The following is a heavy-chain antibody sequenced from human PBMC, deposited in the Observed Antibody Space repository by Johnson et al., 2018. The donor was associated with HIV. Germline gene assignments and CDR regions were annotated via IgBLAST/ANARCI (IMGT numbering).Heavy chain of an antibody. V-gene: IGHV3-9*01. CDR1: GFTFDDYA. D-gene: IGHD2-21*01. J-gene: IGHJ3*02. CDR2: ISWNSGSI. Sequence: VESGGGLVQPGRSLRLSCAASGFTFDDYAMHWVRQAPGKGLEWVSGISWNSGSIGYADSVKGRFTISRDNAKNSLYLQMNSLRAEDTAVYYCAKPSFAYCGGDCLGAFDIWGQGTMVTVSS. CDR3: AKPSFAYCGGDCLGAFDI.